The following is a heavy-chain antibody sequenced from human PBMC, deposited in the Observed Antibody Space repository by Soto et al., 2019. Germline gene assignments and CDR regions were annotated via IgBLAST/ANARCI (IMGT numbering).Heavy chain of an antibody. J-gene: IGHJ4*02. D-gene: IGHD6-19*01. CDR3: AKDKKGVAVADLDY. V-gene: IGHV3-9*01. Sequence: EVQLVESGGGLVQPGRSLRLSCAASGFTFDDYAMHWVRQAPGKGLEWVSGISWNSGSIGYADSVKGRFTISRANAKNSLYLQMNCLRAEDTALYYCAKDKKGVAVADLDYWGQGTLVTVSS. CDR1: GFTFDDYA. CDR2: ISWNSGSI.